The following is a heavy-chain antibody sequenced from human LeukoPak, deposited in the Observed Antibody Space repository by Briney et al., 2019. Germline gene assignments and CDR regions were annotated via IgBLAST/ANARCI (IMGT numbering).Heavy chain of an antibody. CDR3: ARALYNRFFDY. D-gene: IGHD1-1*01. CDR1: GGSISSYY. V-gene: IGHV4-59*01. Sequence: KPSETLSLTCNVSGGSISSYYWSWIRQPPGKGLEWIGYIYYSGSINYNPSLKSRATMSVDTSKNQVSLKLRSVTAADTAVYYCARALYNRFFDYWGLGTLVTVSS. J-gene: IGHJ4*02. CDR2: IYYSGSI.